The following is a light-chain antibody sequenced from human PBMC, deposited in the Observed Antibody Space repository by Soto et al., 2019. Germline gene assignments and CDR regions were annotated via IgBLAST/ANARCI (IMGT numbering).Light chain of an antibody. Sequence: QSALTQPASVSGSPGQSITISCTGTSSDVGRYDFVSWYQQHPGKVPKLIIYEVSHRPSGISDRFSGSKSVNTASLTIFGLQAEDEADYYCSSYTSVSTSCVFGTGTKVT. CDR3: SSYTSVSTSCV. J-gene: IGLJ1*01. CDR2: EVS. V-gene: IGLV2-14*01. CDR1: SSDVGRYDF.